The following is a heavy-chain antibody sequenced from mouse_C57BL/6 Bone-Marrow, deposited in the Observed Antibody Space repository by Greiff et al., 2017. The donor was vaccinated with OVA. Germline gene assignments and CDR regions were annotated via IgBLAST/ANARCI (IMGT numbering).Heavy chain of an antibody. J-gene: IGHJ2*01. CDR1: GFNIKDDY. D-gene: IGHD2-5*01. CDR3: TTYSNYYFDY. Sequence: EVKLMESGAELVRPGASVKLSCTASGFNIKDDYMHWVKQRPEQGLEWIGWIDPENGDTEYASKFQGKSTITADTSSNTADLQLSSLTSEDTAVYYCTTYSNYYFDYWGQGTTLTVSS. CDR2: IDPENGDT. V-gene: IGHV14-4*01.